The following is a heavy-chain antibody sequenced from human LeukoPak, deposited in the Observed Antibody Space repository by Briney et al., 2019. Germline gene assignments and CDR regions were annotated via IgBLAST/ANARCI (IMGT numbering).Heavy chain of an antibody. Sequence: SVKVSCKASGGTFSSYAISWVRQAPGQGLEWMGRIIPILGIANYAQKLQGRVTITADKSTSTAYMELSSLRSEDTAVYYCAGAKYYYDSSGYYYFDYWGQGTLVTVSS. J-gene: IGHJ4*02. CDR1: GGTFSSYA. CDR3: AGAKYYYDSSGYYYFDY. CDR2: IIPILGIA. D-gene: IGHD3-22*01. V-gene: IGHV1-69*04.